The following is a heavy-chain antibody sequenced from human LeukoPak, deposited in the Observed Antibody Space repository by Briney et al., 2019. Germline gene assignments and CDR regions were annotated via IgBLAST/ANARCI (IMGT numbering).Heavy chain of an antibody. V-gene: IGHV3-23*01. J-gene: IGHJ5*02. CDR1: GFTFSVFA. CDR3: AKDNSILPDWLDP. Sequence: GGSLTLSCAASGFTFSVFAMTWVRQAPGKGLEWVSGISGGGESTYYADSVKGRFTISRDNSKNTLYLQMTSLRAEDTAVYYCAKDNSILPDWLDPWGQGTLVTVSS. CDR2: ISGGGEST. D-gene: IGHD3-3*01.